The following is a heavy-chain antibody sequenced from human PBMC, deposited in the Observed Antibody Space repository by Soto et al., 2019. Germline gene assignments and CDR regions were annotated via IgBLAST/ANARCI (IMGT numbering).Heavy chain of an antibody. J-gene: IGHJ4*02. Sequence: QVQLVESGGGVVQPGRSLRLSCAASGFMFSNHGMHWVRQAPGKGLEWVAVIWSDGNNRYYADSVKGRFTISRDKSKNTVYLQMNRLRAEDTAVYYCVRGDNWNDEASDYWGQGTLVTVSS. CDR2: IWSDGNNR. V-gene: IGHV3-33*01. CDR3: VRGDNWNDEASDY. D-gene: IGHD1-1*01. CDR1: GFMFSNHG.